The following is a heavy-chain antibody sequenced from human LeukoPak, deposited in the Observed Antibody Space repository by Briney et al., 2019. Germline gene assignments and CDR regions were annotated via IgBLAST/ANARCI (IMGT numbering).Heavy chain of an antibody. Sequence: SETLSLTCAVYGGSFSGYYWSWIRQPPGKGLEWIGEINHSGSTNYNPSLKSRVTISVDTSKNQFSLKLSSVTGADTAVYYCASVYDFWSGYSDYWGQGTLVTVSS. V-gene: IGHV4-34*01. J-gene: IGHJ4*02. D-gene: IGHD3-3*01. CDR3: ASVYDFWSGYSDY. CDR1: GGSFSGYY. CDR2: INHSGST.